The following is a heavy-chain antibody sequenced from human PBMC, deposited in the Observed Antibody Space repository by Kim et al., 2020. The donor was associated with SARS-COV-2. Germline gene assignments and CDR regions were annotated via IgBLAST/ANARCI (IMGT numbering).Heavy chain of an antibody. CDR1: GFIFSNYA. CDR3: AKHWGSGTYYNYFDY. Sequence: GGSLRLSCAGSGFIFSNYAVSWVRQAPGKGLEWVSAISRSGDRTFYTDSVRGRVTISRDNSKNTVYLQLNGLRVEDAAVYYCAKHWGSGTYYNYFDYWGQRALVTVSS. V-gene: IGHV3-23*01. J-gene: IGHJ4*02. CDR2: ISRSGDRT. D-gene: IGHD3-10*01.